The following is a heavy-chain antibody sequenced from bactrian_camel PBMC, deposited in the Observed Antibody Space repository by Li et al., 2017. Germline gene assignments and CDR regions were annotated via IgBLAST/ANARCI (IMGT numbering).Heavy chain of an antibody. V-gene: IGHV3S67*01. D-gene: IGHD2*01. CDR1: GYTYSTYC. CDR2: IDSDGRT. Sequence: DVQLVESGGGSVQAGGSLRLSCAASGYTYSTYCMGWFRQVPGNEREPLASIDSDGRTSVADSVKGRFTISQDGAKNTLYLHMNSLKTEDTAVYYCATEGGPRGSRGQGTQVTVS. CDR3: ATEGGPRGS. J-gene: IGHJ4*01.